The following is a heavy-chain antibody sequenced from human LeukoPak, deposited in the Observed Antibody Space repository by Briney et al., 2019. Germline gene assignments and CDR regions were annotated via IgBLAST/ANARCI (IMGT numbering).Heavy chain of an antibody. CDR3: ARALMVRGVHDYYYYMDV. CDR2: IYYRGRT. Sequence: PSETLSLACTVTGGSISNFYWSWIRQAPGKGLEWIGYIYYRGRTNYNPSLESRVTISVDTSKNQFSLNLSSVTAADTAVYYCARALMVRGVHDYYYYMDVWGKGTTVTISS. CDR1: GGSISNFY. V-gene: IGHV4-59*01. J-gene: IGHJ6*03. D-gene: IGHD3-10*01.